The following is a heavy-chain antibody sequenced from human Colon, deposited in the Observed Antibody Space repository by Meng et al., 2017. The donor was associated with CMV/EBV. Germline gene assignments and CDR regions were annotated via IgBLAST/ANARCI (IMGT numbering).Heavy chain of an antibody. J-gene: IGHJ6*02. Sequence: SVKVSCKASGGTFSSYAISWVRQAPGQGLEWMGGIIPILGIANYAQKFQGRVTITADKSTSTAYMELSSLRSEDTAVYDCARPNTVTTVMDVWGQGTTVTVSS. V-gene: IGHV1-69*10. CDR1: GGTFSSYA. CDR3: ARPNTVTTVMDV. CDR2: IIPILGIA. D-gene: IGHD4-11*01.